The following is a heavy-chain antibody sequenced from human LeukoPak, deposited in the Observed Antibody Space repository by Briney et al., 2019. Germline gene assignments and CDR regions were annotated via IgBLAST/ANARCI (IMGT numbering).Heavy chain of an antibody. CDR2: INPSGGST. V-gene: IGHV1-46*01. Sequence: ASVKVSCKASGYTFTSYYMHWVRQAPGQGLEWMGIINPSGGSTSYAQKFQGRVTMTRDMSTSTVYMELSSLRSEDTAVYYCCVNWGSDWYFDLWGRGTLVTVSS. CDR3: CVNWGSDWYFDL. D-gene: IGHD7-27*01. CDR1: GYTFTSYY. J-gene: IGHJ2*01.